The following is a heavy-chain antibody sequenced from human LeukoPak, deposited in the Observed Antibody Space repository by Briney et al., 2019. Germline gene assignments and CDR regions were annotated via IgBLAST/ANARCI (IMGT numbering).Heavy chain of an antibody. CDR3: ARSSGYHLDY. CDR1: GGSISSHY. CDR2: IHYSGST. Sequence: SETLSLTCTVSGGSISSHYWSWIRQPPGKGLEWIGYIHYSGSTNYNPSLKSRVTISVDTSKNQFSLKLSSVTAADTAVCYCARSSGYHLDYWGQGTLVTVSS. D-gene: IGHD3-22*01. V-gene: IGHV4-59*11. J-gene: IGHJ4*02.